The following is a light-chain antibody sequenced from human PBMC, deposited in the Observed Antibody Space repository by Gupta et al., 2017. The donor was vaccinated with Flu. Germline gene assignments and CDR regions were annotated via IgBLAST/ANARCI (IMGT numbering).Light chain of an antibody. CDR1: TSDVGGYKF. CDR3: SSFTSSNTQV. CDR2: EVS. J-gene: IGLJ3*02. V-gene: IGLV2-14*01. Sequence: TSDVGGYKFVSWYQHHPGKAPKLIIFEVSDRPSVVSDRFSGSKSGNTASLTISGLQAEDEADYYCSSFTSSNTQVFGGGTKVTVL.